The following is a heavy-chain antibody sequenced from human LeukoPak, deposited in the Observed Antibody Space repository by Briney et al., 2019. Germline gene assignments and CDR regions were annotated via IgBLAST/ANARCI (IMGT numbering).Heavy chain of an antibody. CDR1: GFTFSSYG. J-gene: IGHJ4*02. D-gene: IGHD2-15*01. Sequence: GRSLRLSCAASGFTFSSYGMHWVRQAPGKGLEWVAVISYDGSNKYYADSVKGRFTISRDNSKNTLYLQMNSPRAEDTAVYYCAKDEDFDYWGQGTLVTVSS. CDR2: ISYDGSNK. V-gene: IGHV3-30*18. CDR3: AKDEDFDY.